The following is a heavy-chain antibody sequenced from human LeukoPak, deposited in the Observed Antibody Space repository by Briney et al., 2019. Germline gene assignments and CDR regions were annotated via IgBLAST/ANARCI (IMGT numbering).Heavy chain of an antibody. V-gene: IGHV1-18*01. CDR3: ATYQNRYCSGGSCVFDY. D-gene: IGHD2-15*01. J-gene: IGHJ4*02. CDR1: GYTFTSYG. Sequence: ASVKVSCKASGYTFTSYGISWVRQAPGQGLEWMGWISAYNGNTNYAQKLQGRVTMTTDTSTSTAYMELRSLRSDDTAVYYCATYQNRYCSGGSCVFDYWGQGTLVTVSS. CDR2: ISAYNGNT.